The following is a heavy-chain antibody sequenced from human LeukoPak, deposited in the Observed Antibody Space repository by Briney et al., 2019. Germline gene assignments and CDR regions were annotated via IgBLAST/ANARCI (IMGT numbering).Heavy chain of an antibody. V-gene: IGHV3-23*01. CDR2: ITGSGGNT. CDR1: GFSFSSYG. Sequence: GGSLRLSCAASGFSFSSYGMSWVRQGPGKGLEWVSTITGSGGNTDYADSVKGRFTISRDNSKNTLYLQMHSLRAEDTAVYYCAVDWYDSSGYGTFDYWGQGTLVTVSS. J-gene: IGHJ4*02. D-gene: IGHD3-22*01. CDR3: AVDWYDSSGYGTFDY.